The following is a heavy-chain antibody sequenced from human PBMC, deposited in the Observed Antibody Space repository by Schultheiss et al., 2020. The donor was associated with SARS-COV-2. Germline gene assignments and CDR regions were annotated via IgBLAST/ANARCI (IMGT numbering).Heavy chain of an antibody. J-gene: IGHJ3*02. Sequence: SETLSLTCTVSGGSISSGGYYWSWIRQHPGKGLEWIGYIYYSGSTNYNPSLKSRVTISVDTSKNQFSLKLNSVTAADTAVYYCARGWGSGAFDIWGQGTTVTVSS. CDR2: IYYSGST. CDR3: ARGWGSGAFDI. CDR1: GGSISSGGYY. V-gene: IGHV4-61*08. D-gene: IGHD7-27*01.